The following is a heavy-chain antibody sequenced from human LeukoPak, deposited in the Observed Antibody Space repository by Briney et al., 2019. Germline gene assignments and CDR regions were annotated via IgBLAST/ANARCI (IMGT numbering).Heavy chain of an antibody. CDR2: ITSSDSTT. CDR1: GFTFSSYE. V-gene: IGHV3-48*03. CDR3: VRDTKDY. Sequence: GGSLRLSCVASGFTFSSYEMNWVRQAPGKGLEWLSYITSSDSTTHYADSVKGRFTISRDNTKNSLYLQLNSLRADDTAIYYCVRDTKDYWGQGTLVTVSS. D-gene: IGHD2-8*01. J-gene: IGHJ4*02.